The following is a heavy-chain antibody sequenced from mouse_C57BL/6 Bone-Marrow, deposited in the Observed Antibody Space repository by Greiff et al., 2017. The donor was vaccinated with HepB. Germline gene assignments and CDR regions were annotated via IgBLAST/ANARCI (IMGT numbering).Heavy chain of an antibody. CDR2: IDPENGDT. J-gene: IGHJ4*01. CDR3: TTYCYYAMDY. V-gene: IGHV14-4*01. Sequence: EVQLQQPGAELVRPGASVKLSCTASGFNIKDDYMHWVKQRPEQGLEWIGWIDPENGDTEYASKFQGKATITADTSSNTAYLQLSSLTSEDTAVYYCTTYCYYAMDYWGQGTSVTVSS. CDR1: GFNIKDDY.